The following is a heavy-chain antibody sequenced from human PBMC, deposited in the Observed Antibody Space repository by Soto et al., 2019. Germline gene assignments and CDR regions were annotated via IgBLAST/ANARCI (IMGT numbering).Heavy chain of an antibody. CDR2: ISAYNGNP. D-gene: IGHD3-10*01. J-gene: IGHJ5*02. V-gene: IGHV1-18*01. CDR1: CYTFTSYG. CDR3: ARGMVRNNWYDP. Sequence: ASVKVSSKASCYTFTSYGISWVRQAPGQGLEWMGWISAYNGNPNYAQKLQGSVTMTTGTSTSTAYMELRSLRSDDTAVYYCARGMVRNNWYDPWDQGTLGTISS.